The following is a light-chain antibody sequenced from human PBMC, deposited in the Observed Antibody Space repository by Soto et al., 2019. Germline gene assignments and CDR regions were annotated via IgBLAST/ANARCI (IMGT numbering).Light chain of an antibody. V-gene: IGKV3-20*01. CDR2: GAS. Sequence: EIVLTQSPGTLSLSPGERATLSCRASQSVSSNYLAWYQQKPGQAPRLLIYGASSRATGIPDRFSGIGSGTDFTLTISRLEPEDFAVYYCQQYGSSPNTFGQGTRREIK. CDR3: QQYGSSPNT. CDR1: QSVSSNY. J-gene: IGKJ5*01.